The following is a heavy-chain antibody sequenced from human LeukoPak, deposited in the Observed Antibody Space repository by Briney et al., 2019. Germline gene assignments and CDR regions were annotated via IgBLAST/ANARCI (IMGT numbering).Heavy chain of an antibody. CDR1: GFNVSTNY. D-gene: IGHD3-22*01. V-gene: IGHV3-53*01. J-gene: IGHJ4*02. CDR3: AKGNYYDSSGYSLDY. Sequence: PGGSLRLSCAASGFNVSTNYMSWVRQVPGKGLEWVSVFSSDGYTGYADSVKGRFTISRDNSKNTLYLQMNSLRAEDTAVYYCAKGNYYDSSGYSLDYWGQGTLVTVSS. CDR2: FSSDGYT.